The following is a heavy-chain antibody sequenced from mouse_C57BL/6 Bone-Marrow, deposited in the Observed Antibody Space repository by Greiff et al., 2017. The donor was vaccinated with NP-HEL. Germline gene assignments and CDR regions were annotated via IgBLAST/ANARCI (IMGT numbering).Heavy chain of an antibody. CDR3: ARWRFLPWYFDV. J-gene: IGHJ1*03. CDR1: GFNIKNTY. V-gene: IGHV14-3*01. Sequence: EVKLMESVAELVRPGASVKLSCTASGFNIKNTYMHWVKQRPEQGLEWIGRIDPANGNTKYAPKFQGKATITADTSSNTAYLQLSSLTSEDTAIYYCARWRFLPWYFDVWGTGTTVTVSS. CDR2: IDPANGNT.